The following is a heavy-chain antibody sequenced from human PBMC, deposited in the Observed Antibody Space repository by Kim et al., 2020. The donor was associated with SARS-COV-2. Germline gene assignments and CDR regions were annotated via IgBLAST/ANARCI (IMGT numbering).Heavy chain of an antibody. Sequence: GGSLRLSCAASGFTFSSYAMHWVRQAPGKGLEWVAVISYDGSNKYYADSVKGRFTISRDNSKNTLYLQMNSLRAEDTAVYYCARVDYYDSSGSSSPFDYWGQGTLVTVSS. J-gene: IGHJ4*02. CDR3: ARVDYYDSSGSSSPFDY. CDR1: GFTFSSYA. V-gene: IGHV3-30*04. CDR2: ISYDGSNK. D-gene: IGHD3-22*01.